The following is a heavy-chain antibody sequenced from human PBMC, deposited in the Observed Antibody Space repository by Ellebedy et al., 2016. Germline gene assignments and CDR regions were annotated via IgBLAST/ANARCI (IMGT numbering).Heavy chain of an antibody. J-gene: IGHJ6*02. D-gene: IGHD3-10*01. V-gene: IGHV3-30*02. CDR2: IGSDGNNK. Sequence: GGSLRLSCAASGFSFTNYGAHWIRQVPGKGLDWVASIGSDGNNKFYADFLKGRLSISRDNSKNTLHLQMNSLRPEDTGVYYCVRDRGSRGSHYVSALDFWGRGTTVTTSS. CDR3: VRDRGSRGSHYVSALDF. CDR1: GFSFTNYG.